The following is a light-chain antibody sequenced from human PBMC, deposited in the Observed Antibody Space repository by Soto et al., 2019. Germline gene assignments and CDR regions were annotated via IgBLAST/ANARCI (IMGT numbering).Light chain of an antibody. J-gene: IGKJ4*01. CDR2: DSS. CDR1: QSVGTY. V-gene: IGKV3-11*01. Sequence: EIVMTQSPATLSLSPGERATLSCRASQSVGTYLAWYQQKPGQAPRLLIYDSSKRATDIPARFSGSGSWTDFTLPISSLEPEDFAVYYCQQRSIWPPAFGGGTKVEIK. CDR3: QQRSIWPPA.